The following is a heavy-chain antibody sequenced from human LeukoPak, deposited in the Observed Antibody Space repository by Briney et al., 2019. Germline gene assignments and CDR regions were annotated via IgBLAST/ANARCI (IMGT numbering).Heavy chain of an antibody. CDR1: GGSISSYY. CDR3: ARSQRWFDY. D-gene: IGHD4-23*01. V-gene: IGHV4-59*01. Sequence: SETLSLTCTVSGGSISSYYWSWIRQPPGKGLEWTGYIYYSGSTNYNPSLKSRVTISVDTSKNQFSLKLSSVTAADTAVYYCARSQRWFDYWGQGTLVTVSS. J-gene: IGHJ4*02. CDR2: IYYSGST.